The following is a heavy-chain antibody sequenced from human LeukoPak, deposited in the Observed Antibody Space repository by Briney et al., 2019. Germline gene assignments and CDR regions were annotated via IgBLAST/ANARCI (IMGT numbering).Heavy chain of an antibody. D-gene: IGHD3-16*02. Sequence: GGSLRLSCAASGFTFSSYSMNWVRQAPGKGLDWVSYINSDSSIIYYADSVKGRFTISRDNAKNSLYLQMNSLRAEDTAVYYCARHTPHGDYVWGSYRAPFDYWGQGTLVTVSS. V-gene: IGHV3-48*04. CDR2: INSDSSII. CDR1: GFTFSSYS. J-gene: IGHJ4*02. CDR3: ARHTPHGDYVWGSYRAPFDY.